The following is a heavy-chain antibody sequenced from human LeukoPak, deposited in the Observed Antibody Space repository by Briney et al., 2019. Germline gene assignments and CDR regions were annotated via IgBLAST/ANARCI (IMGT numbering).Heavy chain of an antibody. Sequence: GGSLRLSCAASGFTFSSYALSWVRQAPGKGLEWVSSISGSGTGTYYADSVKGRFTISRDNSKNTLYLQMNNLRAEDTAVYYCARGGGGYCSSTSCHDNLDYWGQGTLVTVSS. CDR1: GFTFSSYA. CDR2: ISGSGTGT. V-gene: IGHV3-23*01. D-gene: IGHD2-2*01. J-gene: IGHJ4*02. CDR3: ARGGGGYCSSTSCHDNLDY.